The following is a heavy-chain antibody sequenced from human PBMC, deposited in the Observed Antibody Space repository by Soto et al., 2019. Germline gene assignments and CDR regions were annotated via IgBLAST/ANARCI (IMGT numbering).Heavy chain of an antibody. D-gene: IGHD2-2*01. CDR1: GFSLSTSGLG. Sequence: QITLKETGPTLVKPTQTLTLTCAFSGFSLSTSGLGVGWIRQPPGKALEWLALIYWDDDKRYRPSLKSRLTITKDTSKSQVVLTMTNMDPVDRATYFCARYCSSTSCPSYWFASWGQGTLVTVS. J-gene: IGHJ5*01. CDR3: ARYCSSTSCPSYWFAS. CDR2: IYWDDDK. V-gene: IGHV2-5*02.